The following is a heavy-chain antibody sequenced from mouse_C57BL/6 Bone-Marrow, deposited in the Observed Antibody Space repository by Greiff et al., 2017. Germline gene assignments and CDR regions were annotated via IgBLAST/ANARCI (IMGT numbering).Heavy chain of an antibody. CDR1: YTFSRRVH. D-gene: IGHD1-1*01. CDR3: SEDAAVYYCASDYYGSPYAMDY. J-gene: IGHJ4*01. CDR2: GQGLEGIG. Sequence: VQLQQSGPELARPWASVKISCQAFYTFSRRVHFAIRDTNYWMQWVKQRPGQGLEGIGAIDHGNGDTSYNQKFKGKATLTADNSASTAYMQLSSLTSEDAAVYYCASDYYGSPYAMDYCGQGTSVTVSS. V-gene: IGHV1-87*01.